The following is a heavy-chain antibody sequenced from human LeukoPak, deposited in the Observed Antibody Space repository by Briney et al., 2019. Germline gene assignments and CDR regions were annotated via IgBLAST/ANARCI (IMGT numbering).Heavy chain of an antibody. Sequence: GGSLRLSCAASGFTFSSYAMSWVRQAPGKGLEWVSVISVSSGTTYYADSVKGRFTISRDNSKSTLSLQMNSLRVEDTAVYYCAKDLYYGSGSKFDDWGQGTLVTVSS. CDR3: AKDLYYGSGSKFDD. CDR2: ISVSSGTT. D-gene: IGHD3-10*01. J-gene: IGHJ4*02. V-gene: IGHV3-23*01. CDR1: GFTFSSYA.